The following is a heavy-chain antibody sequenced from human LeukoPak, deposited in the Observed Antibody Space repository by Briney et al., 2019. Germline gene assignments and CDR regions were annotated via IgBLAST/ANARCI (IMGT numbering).Heavy chain of an antibody. Sequence: GGCLRLSCAASGFTFSRFAMSWVRQAPGKGLEWVSAISGSGSDTYYADSVEGRFTVSRDNSKNTLYLQMSSLRAEDTALYYCAKDRYGDYSFESWGQGTLVTVSS. J-gene: IGHJ4*02. D-gene: IGHD4-17*01. CDR2: ISGSGSDT. CDR3: AKDRYGDYSFES. CDR1: GFTFSRFA. V-gene: IGHV3-23*01.